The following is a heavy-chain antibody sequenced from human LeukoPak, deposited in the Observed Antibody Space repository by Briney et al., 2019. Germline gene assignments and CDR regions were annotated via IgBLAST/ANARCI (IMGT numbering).Heavy chain of an antibody. D-gene: IGHD3-10*01. CDR1: GGSISSYY. J-gene: IGHJ4*02. CDR2: IYYSGST. V-gene: IGHV4-59*01. Sequence: SETLSLTCTVSGGSISSYYWSWIRQPPGKGLDWIGYIYYSGSTNYNPSLKSRVTISVDTSKNQFSLKLSSVTAADTAVYYCVRMGGSGSLDYWGQGTLVTVSS. CDR3: VRMGGSGSLDY.